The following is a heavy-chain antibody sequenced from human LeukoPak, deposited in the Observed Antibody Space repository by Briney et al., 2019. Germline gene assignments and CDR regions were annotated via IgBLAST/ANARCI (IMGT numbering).Heavy chain of an antibody. CDR2: ISGSGGST. J-gene: IGHJ5*02. V-gene: IGHV3-23*01. D-gene: IGHD5-18*01. CDR3: AKDRGVTNWFDP. CDR1: GFTFSSYA. Sequence: PGGSLRLSCPAPGFTFSSYAMSWVRQAPGKGLQWVSAISGSGGSTYYADSVTGRFTISRDNSKNTLYLQMTSLRAEDTAVYYCAKDRGVTNWFDPWGQGTLVTVSS.